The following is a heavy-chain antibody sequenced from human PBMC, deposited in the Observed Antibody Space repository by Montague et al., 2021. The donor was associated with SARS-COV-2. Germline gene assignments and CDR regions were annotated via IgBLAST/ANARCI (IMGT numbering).Heavy chain of an antibody. CDR2: ISGSGANT. J-gene: IGHJ4*02. CDR3: ARGEGYCGGGRCYRHYDY. V-gene: IGHV3-23*01. CDR1: GFTFSSYS. D-gene: IGHD2-15*01. Sequence: SLRLSCAASGFTFSSYSVTWVRQAPGMGLEWVSIISGSGANTYYADSVKGWFTISRDNSKNTLYLQMNSLRAEDTAVYYCARGEGYCGGGRCYRHYDYWGQGTLVTVSS.